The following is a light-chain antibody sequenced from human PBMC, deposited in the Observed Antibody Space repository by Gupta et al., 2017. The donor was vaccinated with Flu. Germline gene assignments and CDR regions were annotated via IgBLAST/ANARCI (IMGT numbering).Light chain of an antibody. J-gene: IGLJ2*01. Sequence: QSALSQPASASGSPCQSITISCTGTTSDVGGDNSVSWHHQRPGTAPNLMIYDVSNRPSGMSNRFSGSKSGNTASLTISGLQTEDEADYYCSSYTSGSTIVVAFGGGTKLTVL. CDR3: SSYTSGSTIVVA. V-gene: IGLV2-14*01. CDR1: TSDVGGDNS. CDR2: DVS.